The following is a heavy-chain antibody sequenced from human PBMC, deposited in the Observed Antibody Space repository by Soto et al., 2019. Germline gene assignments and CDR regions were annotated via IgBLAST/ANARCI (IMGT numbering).Heavy chain of an antibody. CDR3: ARDNGYDAATLDY. CDR1: GFTFSTCS. CDR2: ISSSSSNI. D-gene: IGHD5-12*01. Sequence: EVQLVESGGGLVKPGGSLRLSCAASGFTFSTCSMNWVRQAPGKGLEWVSSISSSSSNIYYAASVKGRVTISRDNAKNSLYLQMNSLRADDTAVYYCARDNGYDAATLDYWGQGTLVTVSS. J-gene: IGHJ4*02. V-gene: IGHV3-21*02.